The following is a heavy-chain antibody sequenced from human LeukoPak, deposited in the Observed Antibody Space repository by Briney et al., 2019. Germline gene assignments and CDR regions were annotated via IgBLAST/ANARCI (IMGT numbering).Heavy chain of an antibody. D-gene: IGHD5-18*01. V-gene: IGHV3-21*01. CDR3: ARDQRGFSYSKYYFDY. CDR1: GFTFSSYS. CDR2: ISSSSSYI. J-gene: IGHJ4*02. Sequence: GGSLRLSCAASGFTFSSYSMNWVRQAPGKGLEWVSSISSSSSYIYYADSVKGRFTISRDNAKNSLYLQMNSLRAKDTAVYYCARDQRGFSYSKYYFDYWGQGTLVTVSS.